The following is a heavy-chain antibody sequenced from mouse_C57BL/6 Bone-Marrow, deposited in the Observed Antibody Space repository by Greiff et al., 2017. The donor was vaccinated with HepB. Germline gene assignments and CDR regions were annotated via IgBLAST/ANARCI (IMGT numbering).Heavy chain of an antibody. V-gene: IGHV1-53*01. D-gene: IGHD4-1*01. Sequence: QVQLQQPGTELVKPGASVKLSCKASGYTFTSYWMHWAKQRPGQGLEWIGNINPSNGGTNYNEKFKSKATLTVDKSSSTAYMQLSSLTSEDSAVYYCARSEYTGTEFDYWGQGTTLTVSS. CDR3: ARSEYTGTEFDY. J-gene: IGHJ2*01. CDR1: GYTFTSYW. CDR2: INPSNGGT.